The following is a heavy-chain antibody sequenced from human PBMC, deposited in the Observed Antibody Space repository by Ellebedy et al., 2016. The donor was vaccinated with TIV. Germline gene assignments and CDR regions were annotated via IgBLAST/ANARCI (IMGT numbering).Heavy chain of an antibody. CDR3: AREHYDSLTGSGDWFDP. J-gene: IGHJ5*02. CDR1: GFPFSSSW. D-gene: IGHD3-9*01. Sequence: GESLKISCAASGFPFSSSWMHWVRQAPGKGLVWVSRINSDGDNTRYADSVKGRFTISRDNAKNTLYLQMNSLRAEDTAVYHCAREHYDSLTGSGDWFDPWGQGTLVTVSS. V-gene: IGHV3-74*01. CDR2: INSDGDNT.